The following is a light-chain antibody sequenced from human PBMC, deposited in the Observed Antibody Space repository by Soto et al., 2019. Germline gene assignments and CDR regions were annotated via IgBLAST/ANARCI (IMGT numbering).Light chain of an antibody. CDR3: KVWDTNVV. CDR2: YDS. Sequence: SYELTQPPSVSVAPGKTATITCGGNNIGSESVHWYQQRPGQAPVLVISYDSDRPSGIPERFSGSNSGNTATLTISRVEAGDEADYYCKVWDTNVVFGGGTKLT. CDR1: NIGSES. J-gene: IGLJ2*01. V-gene: IGLV3-21*04.